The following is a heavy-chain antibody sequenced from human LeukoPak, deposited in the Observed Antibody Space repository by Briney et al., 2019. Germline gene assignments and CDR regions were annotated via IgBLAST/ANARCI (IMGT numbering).Heavy chain of an antibody. J-gene: IGHJ4*02. V-gene: IGHV3-23*01. CDR1: GFTFSSYA. D-gene: IGHD3-22*01. CDR2: ISGSGGST. CDR3: AKAQTPDYYYDSSGSTFDY. Sequence: GGSLRLSCAATGFTFSSYATSWVRQAPGKGLEWVSAISGSGGSTYYADSVKGRFTISRDNSKNTLYLQMNSLRAEDTAVYYCAKAQTPDYYYDSSGSTFDYWGQGTLVTVSS.